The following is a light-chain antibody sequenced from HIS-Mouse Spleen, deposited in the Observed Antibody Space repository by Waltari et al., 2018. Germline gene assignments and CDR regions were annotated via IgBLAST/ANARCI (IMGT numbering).Light chain of an antibody. CDR3: CSYAGSYTS. Sequence: QSALTQPRSVSGSPGQSVTIPCTGTSSDVGGYNYVSWYQQHPGKAPKLMIYDVSKRPSGVPDRFSGSKSGNTASLTISGLQAEDEADYYCCSYAGSYTSFGTGTKVTVL. CDR2: DVS. J-gene: IGLJ1*01. V-gene: IGLV2-11*01. CDR1: SSDVGGYNY.